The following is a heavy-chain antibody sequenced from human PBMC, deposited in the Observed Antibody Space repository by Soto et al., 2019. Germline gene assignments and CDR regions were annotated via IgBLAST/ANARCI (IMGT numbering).Heavy chain of an antibody. D-gene: IGHD1-1*01. CDR2: ISAYNGNT. CDR3: ARSLARPGTIDY. V-gene: IGHV1-18*04. J-gene: IGHJ4*02. Sequence: ASVKVSCKASGYTFTIYGISCVRQAPGQGLEWMGWISAYNGNTNYAQKLQGRVTMTTDTSTSTAYMELRSLRSDDTAVYYCARSLARPGTIDYWGQGTLVTVSS. CDR1: GYTFTIYG.